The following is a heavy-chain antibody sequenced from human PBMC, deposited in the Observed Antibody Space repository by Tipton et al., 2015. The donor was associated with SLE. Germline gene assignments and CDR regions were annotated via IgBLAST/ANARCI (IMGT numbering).Heavy chain of an antibody. J-gene: IGHJ4*02. CDR1: GGSISSSNYY. CDR3: ARSWNDAPPDLGY. D-gene: IGHD1-1*01. CDR2: ISYSGST. V-gene: IGHV4-39*02. Sequence: TLSLTCTVSGGSISSSNYYWGWLRQPPGKGLEWIGSISYSGSTSYNPSLKSRVTISIDTSTNHFSLKLRSVTAADTAVYYCARSWNDAPPDLGYWGQGTLVTVSS.